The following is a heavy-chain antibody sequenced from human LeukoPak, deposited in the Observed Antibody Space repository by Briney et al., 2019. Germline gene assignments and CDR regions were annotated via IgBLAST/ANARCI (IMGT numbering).Heavy chain of an antibody. CDR1: GFTFSSYA. CDR2: ILYDGSNK. CDR3: AKGHKGGSGSYYYFDY. D-gene: IGHD3-10*01. V-gene: IGHV3-30*18. J-gene: IGHJ4*02. Sequence: GRSLRLSCAASGFTFSSYAMHWVRQAPGKGLEWVAGILYDGSNKYHADSVKGRFTISRDNSKNNLYLQMDRLRPEDTALYYSAKGHKGGSGSYYYFDYWGQGTLVTVSS.